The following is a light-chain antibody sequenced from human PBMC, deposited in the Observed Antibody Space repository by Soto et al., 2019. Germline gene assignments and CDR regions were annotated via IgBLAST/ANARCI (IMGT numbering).Light chain of an antibody. CDR2: SNN. Sequence: QSALTQPPSASGTPGQRVTISCSGSSSNIGRNPVNWYQQFPGTAPKLLIYSNNQRPSGVPDRFSGSKSGTSASLAISGLQSEDEADYYCAAWDDSLNGHVVFGRWTKLTVL. V-gene: IGLV1-44*01. CDR1: SSNIGRNP. J-gene: IGLJ2*01. CDR3: AAWDDSLNGHVV.